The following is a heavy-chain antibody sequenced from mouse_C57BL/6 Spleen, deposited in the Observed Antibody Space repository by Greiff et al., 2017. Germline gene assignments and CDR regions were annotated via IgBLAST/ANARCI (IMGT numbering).Heavy chain of an antibody. Sequence: QVQLQQSGAELVRPGTSVKVSCKASGYAFTNYLIEWVQQRPGQGLEWIGVINPGSGGTNYNEKFKGKATLTADKSSSTAYMQLSSLTSEDSAVYFWARNYYDYDVGYAMDYWGQGTSVTVSS. V-gene: IGHV1-54*01. D-gene: IGHD2-4*01. J-gene: IGHJ4*01. CDR1: GYAFTNYL. CDR3: ARNYYDYDVGYAMDY. CDR2: INPGSGGT.